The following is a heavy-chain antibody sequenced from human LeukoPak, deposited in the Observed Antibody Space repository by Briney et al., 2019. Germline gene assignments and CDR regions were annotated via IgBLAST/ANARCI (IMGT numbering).Heavy chain of an antibody. J-gene: IGHJ4*02. CDR1: GYSFTSYW. V-gene: IGHV5-51*01. CDR2: IYPGDSDT. CDR3: ARFVGACSGGSCYSDY. Sequence: GESLKISCQASGYSFTSYWIGWVRQMPGKGLEWMGIIYPGDSDTRYSPSLQGQVTISADKSINTAYLQWNSLKASDTAMYYCARFVGACSGGSCYSDYWGQGTLVTVSS. D-gene: IGHD2-15*01.